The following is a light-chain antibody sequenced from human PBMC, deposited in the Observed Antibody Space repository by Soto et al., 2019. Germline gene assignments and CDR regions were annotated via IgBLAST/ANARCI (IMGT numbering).Light chain of an antibody. CDR2: GAT. J-gene: IGKJ1*01. CDR1: QNVDSVY. CDR3: QQYASSPWT. V-gene: IGKV3-20*01. Sequence: EIVLTQSPGPLSSSPGERVTLAWRASQNVDSVYVTWYKQKVGQAPRLLSYGATNRATGVPDRFSGSGSGAEFTLTISRLEPEDFEVYYCQQYASSPWTFGQGTKVDIK.